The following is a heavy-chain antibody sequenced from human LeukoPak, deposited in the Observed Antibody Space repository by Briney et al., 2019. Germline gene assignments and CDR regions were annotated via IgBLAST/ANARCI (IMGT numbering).Heavy chain of an antibody. CDR3: ASHWSGSGDYYPFDY. V-gene: IGHV4-59*08. CDR1: GGSISNYY. CDR2: IYYSGST. Sequence: TSETLSLTCTVSGGSISNYYWSWTRQPPGRGLEWICYIYYSGSTNYNPYLGSRVTISVDTSKSEVSLKLSSVTAADMAVYYCASHWSGSGDYYPFDYWGQGNLVTVSS. J-gene: IGHJ4*02. D-gene: IGHD3-10*01.